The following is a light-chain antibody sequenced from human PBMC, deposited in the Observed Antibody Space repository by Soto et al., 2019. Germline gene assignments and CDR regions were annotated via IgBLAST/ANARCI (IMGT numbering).Light chain of an antibody. J-gene: IGLJ2*01. Sequence: QSDLTQPASVSRSPGQSITISCTGTSSYVGSYNLVSWYQQHPGKAPKLMIYEGSKRPSGVSNRFSGSKSGNTASLTISGLQAEDEADYYCCSYAGSSTPVVFGGGTKLTVL. CDR2: EGS. CDR3: CSYAGSSTPVV. V-gene: IGLV2-23*01. CDR1: SSYVGSYNL.